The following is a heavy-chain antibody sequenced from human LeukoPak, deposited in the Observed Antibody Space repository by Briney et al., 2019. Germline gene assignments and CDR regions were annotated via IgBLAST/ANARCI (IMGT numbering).Heavy chain of an antibody. V-gene: IGHV3-23*01. Sequence: PGGSLRLSCAASGFTFSTYAMSWVRQAPGKGLEWVSAISVLGGSTSYADSVRGRFTISRDNSKNTLYLQMNSLRAEDTAVYYCAKAASGNWNDVSDYWGQGTLVT. CDR1: GFTFSTYA. J-gene: IGHJ4*02. CDR3: AKAASGNWNDVSDY. D-gene: IGHD1-20*01. CDR2: ISVLGGST.